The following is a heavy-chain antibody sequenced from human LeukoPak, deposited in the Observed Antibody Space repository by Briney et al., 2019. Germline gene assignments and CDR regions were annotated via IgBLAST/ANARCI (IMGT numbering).Heavy chain of an antibody. CDR1: GFTFSSYG. Sequence: GGSLRLSCAASGFTFSSYGMHWVRQAPGKGLEWVAVISYDGSNKYYADSVKGRFTISRDNSKNTLYLQMNSLRAEDTAVYYCAKDLLVRGELIPGYWGQGTLVTVSS. CDR2: ISYDGSNK. D-gene: IGHD1-26*01. J-gene: IGHJ4*02. CDR3: AKDLLVRGELIPGY. V-gene: IGHV3-30*18.